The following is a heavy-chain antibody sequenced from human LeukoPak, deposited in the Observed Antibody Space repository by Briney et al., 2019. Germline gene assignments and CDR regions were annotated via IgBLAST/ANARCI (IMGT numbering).Heavy chain of an antibody. J-gene: IGHJ4*02. CDR3: ARSRRRAVAGTWDY. Sequence: GGSLRLSCAASGFTFSSYAMSWVRQAPGKGLEWVSAISGSGGSTYYADSVKGRFTISRDNSKNTLYLQMNSLRAEDTAVYYCARSRRRAVAGTWDYWGQGTLVTVSS. V-gene: IGHV3-23*01. D-gene: IGHD6-19*01. CDR2: ISGSGGST. CDR1: GFTFSSYA.